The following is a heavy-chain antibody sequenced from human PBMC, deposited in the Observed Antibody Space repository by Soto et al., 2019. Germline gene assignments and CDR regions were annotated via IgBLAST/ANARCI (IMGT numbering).Heavy chain of an antibody. J-gene: IGHJ4*02. CDR2: INPSGGST. D-gene: IGHD4-4*01. CDR1: GYTFTGYY. CDR3: ARYDYNGYYFDY. Sequence: GASVKVSCKASGYTFTGYYMHWVRQAPGQGYEWMGIINPSGGSTTYAQKFQGRVTMTRDTSTTTVYMELSSLRSEDTVVYYCARYDYNGYYFDYWGQGTLVTVSS. V-gene: IGHV1-46*01.